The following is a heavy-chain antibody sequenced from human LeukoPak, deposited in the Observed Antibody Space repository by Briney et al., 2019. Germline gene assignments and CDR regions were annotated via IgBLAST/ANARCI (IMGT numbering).Heavy chain of an antibody. Sequence: PSQTLSLTCAVSGGSINSGGYSWSWIRQPPGKGLEWIGYIYHSGSTYYNPSLKSRVTISVDRSKNQFSLKLSSVTAADTAVYYCAGQLTRGVTRGGWFDPWGQGTLVTVSS. CDR1: GGSINSGGYS. CDR3: AGQLTRGVTRGGWFDP. V-gene: IGHV4-30-2*01. D-gene: IGHD3-10*01. CDR2: IYHSGST. J-gene: IGHJ5*02.